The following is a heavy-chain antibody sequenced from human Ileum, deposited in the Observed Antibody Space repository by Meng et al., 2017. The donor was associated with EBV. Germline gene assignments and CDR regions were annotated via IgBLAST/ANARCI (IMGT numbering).Heavy chain of an antibody. CDR3: ARGTPGRSYSDY. D-gene: IGHD3-10*01. Sequence: QVRPVQSGPEVKKPGVSVKVSCKASDYTFMGYGVSWVRQAPGQGLEWMAWLGAHDGDTSHAPKFQGRVTVSADRPTATAYMELRSLRSDDTAVYYCARGTPGRSYSDYWGQGTLVTVSS. V-gene: IGHV1-18*01. J-gene: IGHJ4*02. CDR2: LGAHDGDT. CDR1: DYTFMGYG.